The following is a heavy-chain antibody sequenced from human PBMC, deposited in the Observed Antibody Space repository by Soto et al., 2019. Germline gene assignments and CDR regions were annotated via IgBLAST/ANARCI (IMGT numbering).Heavy chain of an antibody. CDR2: IIPIFGTA. V-gene: IGHV1-69*01. CDR3: ARVITIFGVARGGDYYYYGMDV. D-gene: IGHD3-3*01. Sequence: QVQLVQSGAEVKKPGSSVKVSCKASGGTFSSYAISWVRQAPGQGLEWMGGIIPIFGTANYAQKFQGRVTITADESTGPAYMELSSLRSEDTAVYYCARVITIFGVARGGDYYYYGMDVWGQGTTVTVSS. CDR1: GGTFSSYA. J-gene: IGHJ6*02.